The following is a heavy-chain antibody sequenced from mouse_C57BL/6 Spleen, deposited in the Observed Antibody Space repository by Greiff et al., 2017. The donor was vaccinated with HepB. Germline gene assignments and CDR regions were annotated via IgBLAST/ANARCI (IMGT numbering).Heavy chain of an antibody. CDR1: GYSITSDY. J-gene: IGHJ2*01. V-gene: IGHV3-8*01. CDR2: ISYSGST. D-gene: IGHD2-3*01. CDR3: ARYRLLNYFDY. Sequence: EVKLMESGPGLAKPSQTLSLTCSVTGYSITSDYWNWIRKFPGNKLEYMGYISYSGSTYYNPSLKSRISLTRYTSKNQYYLQLNSVTTEDTAKYYCARYRLLNYFDYWGQGTTLTVSS.